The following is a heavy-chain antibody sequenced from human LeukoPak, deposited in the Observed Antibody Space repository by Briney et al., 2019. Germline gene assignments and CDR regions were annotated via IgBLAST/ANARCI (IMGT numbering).Heavy chain of an antibody. D-gene: IGHD1-26*01. CDR2: IYYSGST. J-gene: IGHJ4*02. V-gene: IGHV4-59*01. CDR3: AKGQAGSYSGFDY. CDR1: GGSISSYY. Sequence: SETLSLTCTVSGGSISSYYWSWIRQPPGKGLEWIGYIYYSGSTNYNPSLKSRVTISVDTSKNQFSLKLSSVTAADTAVYYCAKGQAGSYSGFDYWGQGTLVTVSS.